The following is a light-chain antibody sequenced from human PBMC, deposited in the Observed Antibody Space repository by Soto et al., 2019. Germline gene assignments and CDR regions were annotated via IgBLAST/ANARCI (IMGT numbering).Light chain of an antibody. V-gene: IGKV1-8*01. CDR2: AAS. CDR3: QQYYSYPYT. Sequence: AIRMTQSPSSFSASTGDRVTITCRASQGISSYLAWYQQKPGKAPKLLIYAASTLQSGVPSRFSGSGAGTDFTLNISCLKSEDFATYYCQQYYSYPYTFGQGTKLEIK. J-gene: IGKJ2*01. CDR1: QGISSY.